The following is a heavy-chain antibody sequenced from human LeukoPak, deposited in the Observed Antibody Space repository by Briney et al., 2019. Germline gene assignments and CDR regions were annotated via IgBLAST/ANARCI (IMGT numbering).Heavy chain of an antibody. CDR2: ISYSGTT. Sequence: PSETLSLTCTVSGASISSSRYYWGWIRQPPGKGLEWIGSISYSGTTYYNPSLKSRVTISVDTSRNQFSLKLTSVTAADTAVYYCARLAQMTMVRGQSYYYHSMDVWGQGTTVTVSS. CDR3: ARLAQMTMVRGQSYYYHSMDV. J-gene: IGHJ6*02. D-gene: IGHD3-10*01. V-gene: IGHV4-39*01. CDR1: GASISSSRYY.